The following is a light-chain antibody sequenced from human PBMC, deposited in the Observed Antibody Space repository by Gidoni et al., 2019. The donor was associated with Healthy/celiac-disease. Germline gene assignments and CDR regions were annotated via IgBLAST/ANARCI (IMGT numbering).Light chain of an antibody. V-gene: IGKV3-11*01. CDR1: QSVSSY. CDR3: QQRAT. Sequence: EIVLTQSPATLSLSPGESATLSCRASQSVSSYLAWYQQKPGQAPRLLIYDASNRATGIPARFSGSGSGTDFTLTISSLEPEDFAVYYCQQRATFGQGTKVEIK. CDR2: DAS. J-gene: IGKJ1*01.